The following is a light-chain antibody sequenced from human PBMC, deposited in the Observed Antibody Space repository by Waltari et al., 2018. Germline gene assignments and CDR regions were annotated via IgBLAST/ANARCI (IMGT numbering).Light chain of an antibody. J-gene: IGKJ2*01. CDR1: QDIIND. CDR2: EAS. V-gene: IGKV1-6*01. CDR3: QQDYSYPHT. Sequence: AVQETQSPSSLSASVGDRGTNTCRASQDIINDLGWFQQKPGKAPKLLIYEASILPSGVPSRFSGSGSGTYFTLTISSLEPDDSATYYCQQDYSYPHTFGQGTKLEI.